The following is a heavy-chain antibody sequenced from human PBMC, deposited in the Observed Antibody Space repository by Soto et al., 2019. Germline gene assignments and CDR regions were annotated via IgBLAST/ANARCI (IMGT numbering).Heavy chain of an antibody. J-gene: IGHJ4*02. CDR1: GYTFTSYD. D-gene: IGHD1-26*01. V-gene: IGHV1-8*01. Sequence: ASVKVSCKASGYTFTSYDINWVRQATGQGLEWMGWMNPNSGNTGYAEKFQGRVTITRNTSISTVYMELSSLTSEDTAVYYCARDDSGFSGSHYIDFFNYWGKGALVTVSS. CDR3: ARDDSGFSGSHYIDFFNY. CDR2: MNPNSGNT.